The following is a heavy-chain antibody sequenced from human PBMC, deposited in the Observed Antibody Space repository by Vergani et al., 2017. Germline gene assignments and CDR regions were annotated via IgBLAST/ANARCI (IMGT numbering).Heavy chain of an antibody. CDR2: INPSGGST. CDR3: AGREGGSGADGGWFDP. V-gene: IGHV1-46*01. CDR1: GYTFTSYY. Sequence: QVQLVQSGAEVKKPGASVKVSCKASGYTFTSYYMHWVRQAPGQGLELMGIINPSGGSTSYAQKFQGRVTMTRDTSTSTVYMELSSLRSEDTAVYYCAGREGGSGADGGWFDPWGQGTLVTVSS. J-gene: IGHJ5*02. D-gene: IGHD3-16*01.